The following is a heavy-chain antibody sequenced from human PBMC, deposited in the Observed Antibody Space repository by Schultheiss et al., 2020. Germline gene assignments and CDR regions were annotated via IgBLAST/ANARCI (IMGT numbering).Heavy chain of an antibody. V-gene: IGHV3-11*01. J-gene: IGHJ6*03. CDR2: ISSSGSTI. CDR3: ARNGYYDSSGYYYYYYMDV. D-gene: IGHD3-22*01. Sequence: GESLKISCAASGFTFSDYYMSWIRQAPGKGLEWVSYISSSGSTIYYADSVKGRFTISRDNAKNSLYLQMNSLRAEDTAVYYCARNGYYDSSGYYYYYYMDVWGKGTTVTVSS. CDR1: GFTFSDYY.